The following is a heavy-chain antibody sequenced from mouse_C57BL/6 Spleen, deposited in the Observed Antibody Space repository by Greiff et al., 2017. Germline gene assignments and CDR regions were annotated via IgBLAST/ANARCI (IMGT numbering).Heavy chain of an antibody. CDR2: IRSKSNNYAT. Sequence: EVMLVESGGGLVQPKGSLKLSCAASGFSFNTYAMNWVRQAPGKGLEWVARIRSKSNNYATYYADSVKDRFTISRDDSESMHYLQMNNLKTEETAMYYCVRGDEDYYAMDYWGQGTSVTVSS. CDR1: GFSFNTYA. D-gene: IGHD3-3*01. CDR3: VRGDEDYYAMDY. V-gene: IGHV10-1*01. J-gene: IGHJ4*01.